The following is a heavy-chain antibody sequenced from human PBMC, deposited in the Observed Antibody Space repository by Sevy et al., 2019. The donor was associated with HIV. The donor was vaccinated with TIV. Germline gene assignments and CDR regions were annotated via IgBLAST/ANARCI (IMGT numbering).Heavy chain of an antibody. CDR1: GFTLSDYG. D-gene: IGHD5-12*01. Sequence: GGSLRLSCRTSGFTLSDYGISWFRQGPGKGLEWRGFIRSKAYGATTQYAASPGGRLRISRDDSKRIAYLQMSSLETEDTALYFCAREYSFNSYYFDLWGQGTQVTVSS. CDR2: IRSKAYGATT. J-gene: IGHJ4*02. CDR3: AREYSFNSYYFDL. V-gene: IGHV3-49*03.